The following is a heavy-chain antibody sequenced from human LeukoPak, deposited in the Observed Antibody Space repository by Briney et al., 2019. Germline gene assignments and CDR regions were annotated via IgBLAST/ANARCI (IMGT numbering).Heavy chain of an antibody. V-gene: IGHV4-4*02. D-gene: IGHD1-26*01. Sequence: PSGTLSLTCAVSGGSISSSNWWSWVRQPPGKGLEWIGEIYHSGSTNYNPSLKSRVTISVDKSKNQFSLKLNSVTAADTAVYYCARDLAASGGAKDYWGQGTLVTVSS. J-gene: IGHJ4*02. CDR3: ARDLAASGGAKDY. CDR1: GGSISSSNW. CDR2: IYHSGST.